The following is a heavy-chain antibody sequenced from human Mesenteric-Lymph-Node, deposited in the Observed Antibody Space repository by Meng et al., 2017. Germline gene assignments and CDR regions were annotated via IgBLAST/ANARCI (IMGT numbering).Heavy chain of an antibody. CDR2: IIPIFGTA. J-gene: IGHJ4*02. Sequence: VRLGQSGAEVKKPGSSVKVSCKASGGTFSSYAISWVRQAPGQGLEWMGGIIPIFGTANYAQKFQGRVTITADESTSTAYMELSSLRSEDTAVYYCARDLAVAGTRFFDYWGQGTLVTVSS. D-gene: IGHD6-19*01. CDR1: GGTFSSYA. CDR3: ARDLAVAGTRFFDY. V-gene: IGHV1-69*01.